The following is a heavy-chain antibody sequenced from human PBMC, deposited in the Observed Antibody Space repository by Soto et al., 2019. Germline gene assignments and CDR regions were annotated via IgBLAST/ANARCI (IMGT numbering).Heavy chain of an antibody. J-gene: IGHJ4*02. CDR2: ISAYNGNT. D-gene: IGHD3-9*01. V-gene: IGHV1-18*01. CDR3: ARVGDYDILTGYYAPPDY. Sequence: ASVKVSCKASGYTFTSYGISWVRQAPGQGLEWMGWISAYNGNTNYAQKLQGRVTMTTGTSTSTAYMELRSLRSDDTAVYYCARVGDYDILTGYYAPPDYWGQGTLVTVSS. CDR1: GYTFTSYG.